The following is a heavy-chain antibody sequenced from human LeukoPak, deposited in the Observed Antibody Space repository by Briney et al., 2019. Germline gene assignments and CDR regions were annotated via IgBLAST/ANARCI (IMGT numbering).Heavy chain of an antibody. J-gene: IGHJ4*01. Sequence: GGSLRLSCAVSGFTFSSYWMHWVRQAPGKGLVWGSRINSDGSSTSYADSVKGRFTISRDNAKNTLYLQMNSLRAEDTAVYYCARRPLPAAISYHFDYWGHGTPVTVSS. CDR2: INSDGSST. V-gene: IGHV3-74*01. D-gene: IGHD2-2*01. CDR3: ARRPLPAAISYHFDY. CDR1: GFTFSSYW.